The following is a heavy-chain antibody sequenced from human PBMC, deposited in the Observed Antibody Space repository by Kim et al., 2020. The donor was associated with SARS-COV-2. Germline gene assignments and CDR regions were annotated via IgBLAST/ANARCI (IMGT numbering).Heavy chain of an antibody. CDR2: ISYDGSNK. CDR3: ARGYSGSYYGPFDY. V-gene: IGHV3-30-3*01. Sequence: GGSLRLSCAASGFTFSSYAMHWVRQAPGKGLEWLAVISYDGSNKYYADSVKGRFTISRDNSKNTLYLQMNSLRAEDTAVYYCARGYSGSYYGPFDYWGQG. CDR1: GFTFSSYA. J-gene: IGHJ4*02. D-gene: IGHD1-26*01.